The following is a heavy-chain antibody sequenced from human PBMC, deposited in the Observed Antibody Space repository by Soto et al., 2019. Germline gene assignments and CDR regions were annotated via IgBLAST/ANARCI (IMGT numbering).Heavy chain of an antibody. D-gene: IGHD5-12*01. CDR3: VKSRGGNNFDFFD. CDR2: IRGSGDTP. J-gene: IGHJ4*02. CDR1: GFTFSSYA. V-gene: IGHV3-64D*06. Sequence: GGSLILSCAASGFTFSSYAMSWVRQAPGKGLECVSAIRGSGDTPYYADSVKSRFTISRDNSKNTLYLQMSSLSADDTAVYYCVKSRGGNNFDFFDWGQGALVTVSS.